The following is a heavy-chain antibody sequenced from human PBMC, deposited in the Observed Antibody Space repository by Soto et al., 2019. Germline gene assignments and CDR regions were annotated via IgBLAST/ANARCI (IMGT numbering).Heavy chain of an antibody. CDR2: IIPIFGTA. CDR3: ASTRFWSGNYYYYGMDV. V-gene: IGHV1-69*12. D-gene: IGHD3-3*01. J-gene: IGHJ6*02. CDR1: GGTFSSYA. Sequence: QVQLVQSGAEVKKPGSSVKVSCKASGGTFSSYAISWVRQAPGQGLEWMGGIIPIFGTANYAQKFQGRVTITADESTSTAYMELSSLRSEDTAVYYCASTRFWSGNYYYYGMDVWGQGTTVTVSS.